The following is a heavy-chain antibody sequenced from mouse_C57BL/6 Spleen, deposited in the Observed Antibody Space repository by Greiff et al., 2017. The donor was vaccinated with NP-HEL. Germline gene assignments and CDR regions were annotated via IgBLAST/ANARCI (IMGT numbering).Heavy chain of an antibody. CDR2: IYPGSGST. CDR3: ARTGDYYGSPWFAY. V-gene: IGHV1-55*01. Sequence: QVQLQQPGAELVKPGASVKMSCKASGYTFTSYWITWVKQRPGQGLEWIGDIYPGSGSTNYNEKFKSKATLTVDTSSSTAYMQLSSLTSEDSAVYYCARTGDYYGSPWFAYWGQGTLVTVSA. J-gene: IGHJ3*01. D-gene: IGHD1-1*01. CDR1: GYTFTSYW.